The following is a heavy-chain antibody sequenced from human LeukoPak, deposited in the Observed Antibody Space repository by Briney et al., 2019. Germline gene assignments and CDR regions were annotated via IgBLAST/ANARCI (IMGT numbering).Heavy chain of an antibody. CDR3: ARASNYDFWSGYSYYFDY. J-gene: IGHJ4*02. Sequence: SVKVSCKASGGTFSSYAISWVRQAPGQGLEWMGRIIPILGIANYAQKFQGRVTITADKSTSTAYMELSSLRSEDTAVYYCARASNYDFWSGYSYYFDYWGQGTLVTVSS. V-gene: IGHV1-69*04. D-gene: IGHD3-3*01. CDR2: IIPILGIA. CDR1: GGTFSSYA.